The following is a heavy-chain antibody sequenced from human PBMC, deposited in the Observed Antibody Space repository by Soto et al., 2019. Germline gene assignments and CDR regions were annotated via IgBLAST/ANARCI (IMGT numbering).Heavy chain of an antibody. CDR2: IIPIFGTA. CDR1: GGTFSSYA. Sequence: GAAVKVSCKACGGTFSSYAISWVRQAPGQGLEWMGGIIPIFGTANYAQKFQGRVTITADESTSTAYMELSSLRSEDTAVYYCARDLTVGATSLIYYYYYGMDVWGQGTTVTVSS. CDR3: ARDLTVGATSLIYYYYYGMDV. J-gene: IGHJ6*02. V-gene: IGHV1-69*13. D-gene: IGHD1-26*01.